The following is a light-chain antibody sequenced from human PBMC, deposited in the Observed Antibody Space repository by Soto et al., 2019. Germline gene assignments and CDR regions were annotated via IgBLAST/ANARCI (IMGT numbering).Light chain of an antibody. J-gene: IGKJ5*01. CDR3: QQLRT. V-gene: IGKV1-9*01. CDR2: AAS. CDR1: QGISSY. Sequence: QLTHSPSSLSASVGDRVTITCRASQGISSYLAWYQQKPGKAPKLLIYAASTLQSGVPSRFSGSGSGTDFTLTISSLQPEDFATYYCQQLRTFGQGTRLEIK.